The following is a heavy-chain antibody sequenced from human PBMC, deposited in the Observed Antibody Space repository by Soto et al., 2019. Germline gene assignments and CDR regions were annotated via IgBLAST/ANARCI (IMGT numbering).Heavy chain of an antibody. CDR1: GYSVTAYG. Sequence: QVQVVQSGDEVKETGASVRVSCKTSGYSVTAYGISWVRQAPGQGLEWMGWISCYNGKTKYAQKVQGRVTMTTDTSTRTAYMEVRSLRSDDPAIYYCARDAPPPELRFLEWHNYDYNGMDVWGQGTTVTVSS. V-gene: IGHV1-18*01. D-gene: IGHD3-3*01. J-gene: IGHJ6*02. CDR3: ARDAPPPELRFLEWHNYDYNGMDV. CDR2: ISCYNGKT.